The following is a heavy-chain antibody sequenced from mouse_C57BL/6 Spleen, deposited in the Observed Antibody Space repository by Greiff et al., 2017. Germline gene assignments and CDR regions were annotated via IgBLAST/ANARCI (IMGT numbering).Heavy chain of an antibody. CDR3: AAANWDKDY. D-gene: IGHD4-1*01. CDR1: GYSFTGYY. Sequence: VQLQQSGPELVKPGASVKISCKASGYSFTGYYMNWVKQSPEKSLEWIGEINPSTGGTTYNQKFKAKATLTVDKSSSTAYMQLKSLTSEDSAVYYCAAANWDKDYWGQGTTLTVSS. J-gene: IGHJ2*01. V-gene: IGHV1-42*01. CDR2: INPSTGGT.